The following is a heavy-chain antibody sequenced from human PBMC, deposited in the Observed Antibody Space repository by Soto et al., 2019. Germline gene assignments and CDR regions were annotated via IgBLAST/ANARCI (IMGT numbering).Heavy chain of an antibody. CDR2: INPATGAA. CDR3: ARGGGVGVAGSAAFDM. CDR1: GYPVTAYY. Sequence: QLHLVQSGAVVKKPGASVTVSCSASGYPVTAYYMHWVRQAPGRGREWMGGINPATGAAKYTQTFQGMVTMTRDTSTSTVFMELSGLTSEDAAVFYGARGGGVGVAGSAAFDMWGQGTLVTVSS. J-gene: IGHJ3*02. D-gene: IGHD3-3*01. V-gene: IGHV1-2*02.